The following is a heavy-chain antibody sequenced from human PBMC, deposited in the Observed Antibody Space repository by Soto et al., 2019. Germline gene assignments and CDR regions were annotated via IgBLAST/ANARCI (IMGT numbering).Heavy chain of an antibody. CDR3: ARLVRPILVVGQPDYYHYRMDV. CDR1: GYTFTSYY. V-gene: IGHV1-46*01. Sequence: ASVKVSCKASGYTFTSYYMYWVRQAPGQGLEWMGIINPSGGSTSYAQKFQGRVTMTRDTSTSTVYMELSSLRSEDTAVYYCARLVRPILVVGQPDYYHYRMDVWGQGSKVPVSS. CDR2: INPSGGST. D-gene: IGHD3-3*01. J-gene: IGHJ6*02.